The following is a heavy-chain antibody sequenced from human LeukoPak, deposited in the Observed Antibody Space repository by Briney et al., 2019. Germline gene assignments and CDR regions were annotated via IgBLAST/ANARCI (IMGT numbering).Heavy chain of an antibody. V-gene: IGHV1-46*01. CDR3: ARGSSSWSLYNWFDP. D-gene: IGHD6-13*01. J-gene: IGHJ5*02. CDR1: GYTFTSYY. CDR2: INPSGGST. Sequence: ASVKVSCKASGYTFTSYYMHWVRQAPGQGLEWMGIINPSGGSTSYAQKFQGRVTMTRDTSTSTVYMELSSLRSEDTAVYYYARGSSSWSLYNWFDPWGQGTLVTVSS.